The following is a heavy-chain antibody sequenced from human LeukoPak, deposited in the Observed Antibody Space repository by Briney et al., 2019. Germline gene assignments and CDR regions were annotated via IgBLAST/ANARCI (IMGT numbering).Heavy chain of an antibody. J-gene: IGHJ4*02. D-gene: IGHD5-18*01. CDR3: ARGHVDTTITGEFDY. CDR2: ISSSSSTI. Sequence: PGGSLRLSCAASGSTFSSYSMNWVRQAPGKGLEWVSYISSSSSTIYYADSVKGRFTISRDNAKNSLYLQMNSLRVEDTAVYHCARGHVDTTITGEFDYWGQGTLVTVSS. V-gene: IGHV3-48*01. CDR1: GSTFSSYS.